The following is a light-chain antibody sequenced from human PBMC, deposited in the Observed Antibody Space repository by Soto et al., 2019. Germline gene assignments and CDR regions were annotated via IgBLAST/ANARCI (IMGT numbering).Light chain of an antibody. Sequence: EIVLTQSPGTLSFSPGERATLSCRASQSVSSTSLAWYQQKPGQAPGLLIYGASNRATGIPDRFSGSGSGTDFTLTISRLEPEDFAVYYCQQYDGSPPWTFGLGTKVDIK. CDR2: GAS. J-gene: IGKJ1*01. CDR3: QQYDGSPPWT. V-gene: IGKV3-20*01. CDR1: QSVSSTS.